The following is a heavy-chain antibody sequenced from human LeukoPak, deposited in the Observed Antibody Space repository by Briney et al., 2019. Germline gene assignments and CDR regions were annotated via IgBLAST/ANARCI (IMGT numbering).Heavy chain of an antibody. J-gene: IGHJ3*02. CDR3: ARATHNYDFWSGYYSDAFDI. CDR1: GFTFSSYA. Sequence: PGGSLRLSCAASGFTFSSYAMRWVRQAPGKGLEYVSAISSNGGSTYYANSVKGRFTISRDNSKNTLYLQMGSLRAEDMAEYYCARATHNYDFWSGYYSDAFDIWPQETMVTVSS. D-gene: IGHD3-3*01. V-gene: IGHV3-64*01. CDR2: ISSNGGST.